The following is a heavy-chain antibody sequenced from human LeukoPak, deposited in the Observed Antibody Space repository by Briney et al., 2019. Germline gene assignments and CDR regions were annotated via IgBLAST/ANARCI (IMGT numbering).Heavy chain of an antibody. V-gene: IGHV4-59*01. CDR2: IYYTGAT. J-gene: IGHJ3*02. D-gene: IGHD2-21*01. CDR1: GDSPTSYY. Sequence: SETLSLTCSVSGDSPTSYYWSWIRQSPGKGLEWIGYIYYTGATEYNPSLKSRVTISIDTSKNRFSLKLISVTAADTAVYFCARVMGTGVIDGAFDIWGQGTMVTVSS. CDR3: ARVMGTGVIDGAFDI.